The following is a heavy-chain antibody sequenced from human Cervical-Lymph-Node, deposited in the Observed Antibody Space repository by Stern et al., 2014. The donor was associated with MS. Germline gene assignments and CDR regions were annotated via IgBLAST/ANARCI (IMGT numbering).Heavy chain of an antibody. CDR2: INTSDGDT. V-gene: IGHV1-46*01. Sequence: VQLVQSGAEVKKPGASVNVSCKASGYTFTTYFVHWVRQAPGQGLEWMGIINTSDGDTSYIQSLQGKVTMTRDTSANPVYLRLSNLKSEDTAVYYCARQRTTGHMDFDYWGQGTLVTVSS. D-gene: IGHD1-1*01. CDR3: ARQRTTGHMDFDY. CDR1: GYTFTTYF. J-gene: IGHJ4*02.